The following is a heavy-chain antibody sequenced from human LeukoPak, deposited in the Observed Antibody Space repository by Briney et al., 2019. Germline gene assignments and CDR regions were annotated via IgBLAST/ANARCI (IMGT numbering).Heavy chain of an antibody. D-gene: IGHD3-10*01. CDR1: GFTFDNYG. J-gene: IGHJ6*02. CDR3: AKSYGSGLHGDYYGMDV. CDR2: ISYDESKK. V-gene: IGHV3-30*18. Sequence: GGSLRLSCAASGFTFDNYGMQWVRQAPGKGLEWVAVISYDESKKYYADSVKGRFTISRDSSKNTLYLQMNSLRAEDTAVYYCAKSYGSGLHGDYYGMDVWGQGTTVTVS.